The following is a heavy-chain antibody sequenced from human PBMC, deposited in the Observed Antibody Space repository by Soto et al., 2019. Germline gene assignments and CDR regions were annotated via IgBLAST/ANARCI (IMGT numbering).Heavy chain of an antibody. CDR2: IIPTFGTG. CDR1: GGTFNNYA. D-gene: IGHD3-10*01. V-gene: IGHV1-69*01. Sequence: QVLLVQSGPEVKKPGSSVKVSCKASGGTFNNYAINWVRQAPGKGLEWMGGIIPTFGTGNHAQKFQGRVTITADESTTPAYMELNSLRSEDTAIYYCASFDGTLVRGGRSSPYEMDVWGQGTTVIGSS. J-gene: IGHJ6*02. CDR3: ASFDGTLVRGGRSSPYEMDV.